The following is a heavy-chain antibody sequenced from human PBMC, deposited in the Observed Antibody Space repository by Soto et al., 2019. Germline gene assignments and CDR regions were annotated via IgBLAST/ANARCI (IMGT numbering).Heavy chain of an antibody. Sequence: LRLSCAASGFTFSSYAMHWVRQAPGKGLEWVAVISYDGSNKYYADSVKGRFTISRDNSKNTLYLQMNSLRADDTAVYYCSRGPSSLTRFDYWGQGTLVTVSS. J-gene: IGHJ4*02. CDR3: SRGPSSLTRFDY. CDR1: GFTFSSYA. CDR2: ISYDGSNK. V-gene: IGHV3-30-3*01. D-gene: IGHD2-2*01.